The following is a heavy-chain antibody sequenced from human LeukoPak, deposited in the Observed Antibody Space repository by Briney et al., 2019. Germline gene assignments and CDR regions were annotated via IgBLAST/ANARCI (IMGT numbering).Heavy chain of an antibody. CDR3: ARGPIFGVVKYYFDY. J-gene: IGHJ4*02. Sequence: GRSLRLSCAASGFTFSSYSMNWVRQAPGKGLEWVSSISSSSSYIYYADSVKGRFTISRDNAKNSLYLQMNSLRAEDTAVYYCARGPIFGVVKYYFDYWGQGTLVTVSS. D-gene: IGHD3-3*01. CDR1: GFTFSSYS. V-gene: IGHV3-21*01. CDR2: ISSSSSYI.